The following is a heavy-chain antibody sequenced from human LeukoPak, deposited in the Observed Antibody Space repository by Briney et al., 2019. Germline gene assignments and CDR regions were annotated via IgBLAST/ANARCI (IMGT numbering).Heavy chain of an antibody. J-gene: IGHJ4*02. Sequence: ASVKVSCKASGYTFTSYDINWVRQATGQGLAWMGWMNPNSGNTGYAQKFQGRVTMTRNTSISTAYMELSSLRSEDTAVYYCARGVPPHYDFWSGYLYYFDYWGQGTLVTVSS. D-gene: IGHD3-3*01. CDR2: MNPNSGNT. CDR1: GYTFTSYD. CDR3: ARGVPPHYDFWSGYLYYFDY. V-gene: IGHV1-8*01.